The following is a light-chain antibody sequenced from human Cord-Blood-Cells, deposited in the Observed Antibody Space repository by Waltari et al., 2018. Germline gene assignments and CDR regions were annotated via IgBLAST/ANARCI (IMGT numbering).Light chain of an antibody. CDR1: QSISSW. V-gene: IGKV1-5*03. Sequence: DSQMTQSPSTLSASVGHRVPITCRASQSISSWLAWYQQKQGKAPKLLIYKASSLESGVPSRFSGSGSGTEFTLTISSLQPDDFATYYCQQYNSYPWTFGQGTKVEIK. J-gene: IGKJ1*01. CDR3: QQYNSYPWT. CDR2: KAS.